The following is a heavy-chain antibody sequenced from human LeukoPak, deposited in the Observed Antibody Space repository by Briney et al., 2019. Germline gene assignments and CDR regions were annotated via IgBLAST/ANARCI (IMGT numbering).Heavy chain of an antibody. CDR2: ISYDGSNK. V-gene: IGHV3-30*01. J-gene: IGHJ4*02. Sequence: GGSPRLSCAASGFTFSSYAMHWVRQAPGKGLEWVAVISYDGSNKYYADSVKGRFTISRDNSKNTLYLQMNSLRAEDTAVYYCAREQGIDYWGQGTLVTVSS. CDR1: GFTFSSYA. CDR3: AREQGIDY.